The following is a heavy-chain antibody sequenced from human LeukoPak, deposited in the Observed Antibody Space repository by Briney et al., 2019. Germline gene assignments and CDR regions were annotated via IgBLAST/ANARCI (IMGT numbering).Heavy chain of an antibody. Sequence: SQTLSLTCTVSGGSISSGSYYWSWIRQPAGKGLEWIGRIYTSGSTNYNPSLKSRVTISVDTSKNQFSLKLSSVTAADTAVYYCASETYYGSGSYFIDYWGQGTLVTVSS. CDR2: IYTSGST. CDR1: GGSISSGSYY. V-gene: IGHV4-61*02. CDR3: ASETYYGSGSYFIDY. J-gene: IGHJ4*02. D-gene: IGHD3-10*01.